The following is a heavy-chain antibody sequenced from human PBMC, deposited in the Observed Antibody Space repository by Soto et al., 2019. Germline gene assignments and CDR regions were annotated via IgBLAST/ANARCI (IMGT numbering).Heavy chain of an antibody. D-gene: IGHD4-17*01. V-gene: IGHV3-23*01. J-gene: IGHJ4*02. Sequence: EVQLLESGGGLVQPGASLRLSCAASGFTFRIYAMSWVRQAPGKGLEWVATISATDGSTYYADSVKGRFTISRDNSKNALYLQMNSLRAEDTAVYYCAKDLYGDDVGDYWGQGSLVTVSS. CDR1: GFTFRIYA. CDR2: ISATDGST. CDR3: AKDLYGDDVGDY.